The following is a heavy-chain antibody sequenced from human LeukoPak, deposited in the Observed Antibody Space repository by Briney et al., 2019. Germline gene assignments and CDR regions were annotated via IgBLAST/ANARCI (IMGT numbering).Heavy chain of an antibody. Sequence: PGGSLRLSCAASGFTFSSYWMSWVRQAPGKGLEWVANIKQDGSEKYYVDSVKGRFTISRDNAKNSLYLRMNSLRAEDTAVYYCARVRIRGVIFFDYWGQGTLVTVSS. J-gene: IGHJ4*02. CDR1: GFTFSSYW. D-gene: IGHD3-10*01. CDR3: ARVRIRGVIFFDY. V-gene: IGHV3-7*01. CDR2: IKQDGSEK.